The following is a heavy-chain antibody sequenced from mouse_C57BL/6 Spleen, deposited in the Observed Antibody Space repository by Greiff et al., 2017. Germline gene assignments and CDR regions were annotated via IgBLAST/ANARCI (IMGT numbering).Heavy chain of an antibody. CDR1: GFSFRDYG. CDR2: ICRGSSTT. J-gene: IGHJ1*03. CDR3: AGSGDGCCYWYFGV. Sequence: EVQLVESGGGLVKPGGSLKLSCAASGFSFRDYGMHWVRQAPEKGLEWVAYICRGSSTTYYADTVKGRFTISRDNATNTLFLQMSSLRSEDTAMYYCAGSGDGCCYWYFGVSGTGATVTVS. D-gene: IGHD1-1*01. V-gene: IGHV5-17*01.